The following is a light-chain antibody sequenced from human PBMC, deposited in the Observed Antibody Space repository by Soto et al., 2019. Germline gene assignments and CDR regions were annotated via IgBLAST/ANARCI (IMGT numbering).Light chain of an antibody. J-gene: IGLJ2*01. CDR2: EGS. V-gene: IGLV2-23*01. Sequence: QSALTQPASVSGCPGQSITISCTGTSSDVGNYNLVSWYQQHPGKAPKLMIYEGSKRPSGVSNRFSGSKSGNTASLTISGLQAEDEADYYCCSYAGSSTLVFGGGTKLTVL. CDR1: SSDVGNYNL. CDR3: CSYAGSSTLV.